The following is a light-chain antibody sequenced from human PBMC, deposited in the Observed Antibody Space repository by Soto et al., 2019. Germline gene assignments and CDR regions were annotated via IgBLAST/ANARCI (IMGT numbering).Light chain of an antibody. CDR2: AAS. J-gene: IGKJ5*01. Sequence: EIVLTQSPDTLSLSPGERATLSCWASQSVTTQLAWFQQRPGQTPRLLIYAASPRAPGIPARFSGRGSAEDFPLTISSQAPEDFAVYCCQQRSDSITFGQGTRLEIK. V-gene: IGKV3-11*01. CDR3: QQRSDSIT. CDR1: QSVTTQ.